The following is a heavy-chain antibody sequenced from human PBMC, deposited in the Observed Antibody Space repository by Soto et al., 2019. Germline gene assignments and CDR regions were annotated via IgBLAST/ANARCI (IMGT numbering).Heavy chain of an antibody. D-gene: IGHD6-13*01. CDR1: GFTFSSYS. CDR2: ISSSSSNI. Sequence: PGGSLRLSCAASGFTFSSYSMNWVRQAPGKGLEWVSSISSSSSNIYYADSVKGRFTISRDNAKNSLYLQMNSLRDEDTAVYYCARGLGSSSWYSDYYYYGMDVWGQGTTVTVSS. CDR3: ARGLGSSSWYSDYYYYGMDV. V-gene: IGHV3-48*02. J-gene: IGHJ6*02.